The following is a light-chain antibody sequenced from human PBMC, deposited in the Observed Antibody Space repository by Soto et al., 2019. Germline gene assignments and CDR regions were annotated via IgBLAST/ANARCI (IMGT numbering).Light chain of an antibody. J-gene: IGLJ2*01. CDR1: SSDVGGYNY. V-gene: IGLV2-8*01. CDR3: SSYAGSNNLV. Sequence: QSALTQPPSASGSPGQSVTISCTGTSSDVGGYNYVSWYQQHPGKAPKLLIDEVSKRPSGVPDRFSGSKSGNTASLTVSGLQPEDEADYYCSSYAGSNNLVFGGGTKLTVL. CDR2: EVS.